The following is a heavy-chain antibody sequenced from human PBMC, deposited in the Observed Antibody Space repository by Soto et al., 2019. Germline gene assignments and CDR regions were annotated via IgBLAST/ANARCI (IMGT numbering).Heavy chain of an antibody. Sequence: QVQLVQSGVEVKKPGASVKVSCKASGYTFTSYAISWVRQTPGQGLEWMGWISPYNGNTDYTQKLQGRVTMTTDTSTSTAYMELRSLRSDDTAVYYCARSGGRSWYLEYFQHWGQGTLVSVSS. CDR1: GYTFTSYA. V-gene: IGHV1-18*01. CDR3: ARSGGRSWYLEYFQH. CDR2: ISPYNGNT. D-gene: IGHD6-13*01. J-gene: IGHJ1*01.